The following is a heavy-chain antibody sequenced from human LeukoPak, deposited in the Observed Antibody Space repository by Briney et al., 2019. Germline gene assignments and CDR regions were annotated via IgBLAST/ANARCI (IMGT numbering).Heavy chain of an antibody. Sequence: GGSLRLSCEASGFTFTSYWMSWVRQAPGKGPEWVAHIKENGNEQYYADSVKGRFTISRDNVKQSLGLQMNSLRVEDTAVYYCARGPGDFDASDIWAKGQWSPCLQ. CDR3: ARGPGDFDASDI. J-gene: IGHJ3*02. CDR1: GFTFTSYW. CDR2: IKENGNEQ. D-gene: IGHD1-14*01. V-gene: IGHV3-7*01.